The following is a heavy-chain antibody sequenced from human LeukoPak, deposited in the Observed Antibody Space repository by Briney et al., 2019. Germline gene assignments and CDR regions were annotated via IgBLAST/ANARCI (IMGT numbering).Heavy chain of an antibody. CDR2: INPNTGGT. J-gene: IGHJ5*02. D-gene: IGHD5-12*01. CDR1: GYSFCAYY. Sequence: ASVKVSCKASGYSFCAYYIHWVRQAPGQGLEWMGWINPNTGGTHFEQKFQGRVTMTRDTSISTAYMELTRLTSDDTAVYYCAIESYSGYVRWFDPWGQGTLVTVSS. CDR3: AIESYSGYVRWFDP. V-gene: IGHV1-2*02.